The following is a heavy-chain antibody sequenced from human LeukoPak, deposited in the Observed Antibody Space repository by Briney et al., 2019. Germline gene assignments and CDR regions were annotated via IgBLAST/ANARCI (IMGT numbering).Heavy chain of an antibody. Sequence: ASVMVSCKASGYTFTGYYMHWVRQAPGQGLEWMGWINPNSGGTNYAQKFQGRVTMTRDTSISTAYMELSRLRSDDTAVYYCASPYNWNDEFAFDIWGQGTMVTVSS. V-gene: IGHV1-2*02. CDR3: ASPYNWNDEFAFDI. J-gene: IGHJ3*02. CDR1: GYTFTGYY. D-gene: IGHD1-20*01. CDR2: INPNSGGT.